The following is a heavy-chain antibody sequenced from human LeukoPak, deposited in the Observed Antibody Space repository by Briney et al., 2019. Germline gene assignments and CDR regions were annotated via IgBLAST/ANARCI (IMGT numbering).Heavy chain of an antibody. CDR2: ISGSSGST. D-gene: IGHD2-2*01. CDR3: AREGRDCSSTSCYLDY. CDR1: GFTFSSYA. J-gene: IGHJ4*02. Sequence: PGGSLRLSCAASGFTFSSYAMSWVRQAPGKGLEWVSAISGSSGSTYYADSVKGRFTISRDNSKNTLYLQMNSLRAEDTAVYYCAREGRDCSSTSCYLDYWGQGTLVTVSS. V-gene: IGHV3-23*01.